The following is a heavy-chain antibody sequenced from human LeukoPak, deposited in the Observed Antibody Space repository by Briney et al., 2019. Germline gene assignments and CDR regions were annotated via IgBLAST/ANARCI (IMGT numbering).Heavy chain of an antibody. V-gene: IGHV4-31*03. D-gene: IGHD3-10*01. Sequence: PSETLSLTCTVSGGSISSGGYYWSWIRQHPGKGLEWIGYIYYSGSTYYNPSLKSRVTISVDTSKNQFSLKLSSVTAADTAVYYCAKAVRITMVRGVMVDFDPWGQGTLVTVSS. CDR2: IYYSGST. CDR3: AKAVRITMVRGVMVDFDP. CDR1: GGSISSGGYY. J-gene: IGHJ5*02.